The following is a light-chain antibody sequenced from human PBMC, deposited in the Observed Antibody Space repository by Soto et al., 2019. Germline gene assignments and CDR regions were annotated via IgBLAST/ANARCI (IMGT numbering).Light chain of an antibody. V-gene: IGKV1-9*01. CDR3: QQHNKYPWT. Sequence: IEMTQSPSSLSATVGDRVTLTCRASQYISNYLAWYQQKPGQAPKLLICDASTLSSGVPSRFSGSGSGTDFTLTISSLQPEDFATYYCQQHNKYPWTFGQGTKVDIK. CDR2: DAS. J-gene: IGKJ1*01. CDR1: QYISNY.